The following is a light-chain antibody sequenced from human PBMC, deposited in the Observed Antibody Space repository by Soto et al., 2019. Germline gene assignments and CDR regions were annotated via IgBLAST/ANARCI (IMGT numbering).Light chain of an antibody. CDR1: SSDVGGYNY. J-gene: IGLJ1*01. Sequence: QSALTRPASVSGSPGQSITISCTGTSSDVGGYNYVSWYQQHPGKAPKLMIYDVSNRSSGVSNRFSGSKSGNTASLTISGLQAEDEADYYCSSYTSSSTPYVFGTGTKLTVL. V-gene: IGLV2-14*01. CDR3: SSYTSSSTPYV. CDR2: DVS.